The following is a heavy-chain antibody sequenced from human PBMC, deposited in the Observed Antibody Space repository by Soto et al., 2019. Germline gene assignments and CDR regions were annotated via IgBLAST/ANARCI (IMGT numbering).Heavy chain of an antibody. CDR2: IYPGDSDT. Sequence: GESLKISCKGSGYSFTIYWIGWVRQMPGKGLEWMGIIYPGDSDTRYSPSFQGQVTISADKSISTAYLQWSSLKASDTAMYYCARSEVDGYYGMDVWGQGTTVTVSS. D-gene: IGHD1-26*01. V-gene: IGHV5-51*01. CDR3: ARSEVDGYYGMDV. CDR1: GYSFTIYW. J-gene: IGHJ6*02.